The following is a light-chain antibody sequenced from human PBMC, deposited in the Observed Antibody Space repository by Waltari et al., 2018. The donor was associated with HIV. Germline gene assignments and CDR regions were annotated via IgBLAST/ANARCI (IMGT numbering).Light chain of an antibody. Sequence: VLTQLPGTMPVSPGERATLSCRASQRIDTTSLSWYQQKPGQAPRLVIYGASTRASGIPPRFSGSGSGTDFTLTISSLQPEDFASYYCLQDYNLPGSFGQGTRVEIK. CDR1: QRIDTTS. CDR2: GAS. CDR3: LQDYNLPGS. J-gene: IGKJ1*01. V-gene: IGKV3D-7*01.